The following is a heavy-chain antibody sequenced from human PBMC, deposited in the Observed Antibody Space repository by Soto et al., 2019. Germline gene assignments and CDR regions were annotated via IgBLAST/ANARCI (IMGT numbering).Heavy chain of an antibody. J-gene: IGHJ4*02. CDR2: ISASSSQI. Sequence: EVQLVESGGGLVKPGRSLRLSCTAAGFTFGSYTINWVRQAPGKGLEWVSSISASSSQIYYADSVKGRITTSRDNAKNSLYLQMNSLGAEDTAVYYCARGTGYFDYWGQGTLVTVSS. V-gene: IGHV3-21*01. CDR1: GFTFGSYT. D-gene: IGHD1-1*01. CDR3: ARGTGYFDY.